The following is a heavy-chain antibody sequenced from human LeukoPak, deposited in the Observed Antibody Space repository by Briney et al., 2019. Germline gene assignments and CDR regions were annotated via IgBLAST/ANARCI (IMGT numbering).Heavy chain of an antibody. CDR2: ISGKGGSK. J-gene: IGHJ4*02. CDR3: AKDKTGYDSSGYYYYFDY. V-gene: IGHV3-23*01. D-gene: IGHD3-22*01. CDR1: GFTFSSYA. Sequence: PGGSLRLSCAASGFTFSSYAMSWVRQAAGKGLEGVSAISGKGGSKYYADSVKGRFTISRDNSKNTLYLQMNSLRAEDTDVYYCAKDKTGYDSSGYYYYFDYWGQGTLVTVSS.